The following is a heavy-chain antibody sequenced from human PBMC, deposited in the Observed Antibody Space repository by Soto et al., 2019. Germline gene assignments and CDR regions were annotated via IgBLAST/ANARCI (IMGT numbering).Heavy chain of an antibody. J-gene: IGHJ3*02. D-gene: IGHD6-6*01. Sequence: SDPTMVNPTQTLTLTCSFSGFSLSTSGVGVGWVRQSPGKALEWLALIYCSGDDHYRPSLKSRLSIIKDNSKNHVVLIMTDMDPVDTATYYCARGLATLPVFAFDIWGEGTTVTVS. V-gene: IGHV2-5*01. CDR2: IYCSGDD. CDR1: GFSLSTSGVG. CDR3: ARGLATLPVFAFDI.